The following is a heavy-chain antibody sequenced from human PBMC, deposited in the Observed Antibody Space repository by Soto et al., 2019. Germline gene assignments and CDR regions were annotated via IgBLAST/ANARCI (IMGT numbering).Heavy chain of an antibody. CDR2: ISYDGSNK. CDR1: GFTFSSYG. CDR3: AKDFGIWSSLTDYYYYYYMDV. Sequence: GGSLRLSCAASGFTFSSYGMHWVRQAPGKGLEWVAVISYDGSNKYYADSVKGRFPISRDNSKNRLYLQMNSLRAEDTAVYYCAKDFGIWSSLTDYYYYYYMDVWGKGTTVTVSS. D-gene: IGHD3-3*01. J-gene: IGHJ6*03. V-gene: IGHV3-30*18.